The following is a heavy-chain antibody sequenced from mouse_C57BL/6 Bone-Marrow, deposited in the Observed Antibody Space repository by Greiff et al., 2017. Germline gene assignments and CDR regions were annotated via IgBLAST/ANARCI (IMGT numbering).Heavy chain of an antibody. CDR2: IYPGDGDT. J-gene: IGHJ4*01. CDR3: ATMITTYYYAMDY. CDR1: GYAFSSYW. V-gene: IGHV1-80*01. D-gene: IGHD2-4*01. Sequence: QVQLQQSGAELVKPGASVKISCKASGYAFSSYWMNWVKQRPGKGLEWIGQIYPGDGDTNYNGKFKGKATLTADKSSSTAYMQLSSLTSEDSAVYFCATMITTYYYAMDYWGQGTSVTVSS.